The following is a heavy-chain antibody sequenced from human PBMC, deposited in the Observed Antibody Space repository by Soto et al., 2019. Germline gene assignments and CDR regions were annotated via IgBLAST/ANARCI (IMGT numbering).Heavy chain of an antibody. V-gene: IGHV4-34*01. D-gene: IGHD2-8*02. Sequence: PSETLSLTCAVYGGSCSGYDWTWIRQPPGTGLEWIGEINHSGSTNYNPSLKSRVTISVDTSKNQFSLKLTSVTAADTAVYYCGIDKFTGLFDYWGQGTLVTVSS. CDR3: GIDKFTGLFDY. CDR1: GGSCSGYD. J-gene: IGHJ4*02. CDR2: INHSGST.